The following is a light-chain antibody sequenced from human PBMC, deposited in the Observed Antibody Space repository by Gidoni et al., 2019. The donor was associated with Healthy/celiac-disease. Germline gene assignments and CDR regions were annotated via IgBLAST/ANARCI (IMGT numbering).Light chain of an antibody. CDR2: AAS. CDR3: QKYNSALLFT. Sequence: DIQMTQSPSSLSASVGDRVTITYRASQGIINYLAWYQQKPGKVPKLLIYAASTLQSGVPSRFIGSGSGTDFILTIISLQPEDVATYYCQKYNSALLFTFGPGTKVDIK. V-gene: IGKV1-27*01. J-gene: IGKJ3*01. CDR1: QGIINY.